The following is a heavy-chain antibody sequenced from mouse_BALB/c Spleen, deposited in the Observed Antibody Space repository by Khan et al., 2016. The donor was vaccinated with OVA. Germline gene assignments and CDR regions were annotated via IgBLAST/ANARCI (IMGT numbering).Heavy chain of an antibody. V-gene: IGHV14-3*02. CDR1: GFNIKDTY. D-gene: IGHD1-1*01. J-gene: IGHJ4*01. CDR3: VRTPYGSSYDYAMDY. CDR2: IDPANGNT. Sequence: VQLKESGAELVKPGASVKLSCTTSGFNIKDTYIHWVKQRPEQGLEWIGRIDPANGNTKYDPKFQGTAAITTDTSSTTAYLHLSSLTSEDTAVYYGVRTPYGSSYDYAMDYWGQGTSVTVSS.